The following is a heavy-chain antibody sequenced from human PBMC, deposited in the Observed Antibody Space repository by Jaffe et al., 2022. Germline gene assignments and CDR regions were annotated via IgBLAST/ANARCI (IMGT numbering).Heavy chain of an antibody. V-gene: IGHV4-38-2*01. CDR3: ARGDSLTWVIGSGSFDY. CDR2: IYHSGST. Sequence: QVQLQESGPGLVKPSETLSLTCAVSGYSISSGYYWGWIRQPPGKGLEWIGSIYHSGSTYYNPSLKSRVTISVDTSKNQFSLKLSSVTAADTAVYYCARGDSLTWVIGSGSFDYWGQGTLVTVSS. CDR1: GYSISSGYY. J-gene: IGHJ4*02. D-gene: IGHD3-10*01.